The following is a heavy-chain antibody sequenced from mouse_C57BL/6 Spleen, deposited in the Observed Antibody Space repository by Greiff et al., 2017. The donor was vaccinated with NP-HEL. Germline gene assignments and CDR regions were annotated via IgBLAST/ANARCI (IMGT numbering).Heavy chain of an antibody. CDR3: ARGGIYYDYDGGLAY. D-gene: IGHD2-4*01. CDR1: GYSFTGYY. J-gene: IGHJ3*01. V-gene: IGHV1-42*01. Sequence: VQLQQSGPELVKPGASVKISCKASGYSFTGYYMNWVKQSPEKSLEWIGEINPSTGGTTYNQKFKAKATLTVDKSSSTAYMQLKSLTSEDSAVYYCARGGIYYDYDGGLAYWGQGTLVTVSA. CDR2: INPSTGGT.